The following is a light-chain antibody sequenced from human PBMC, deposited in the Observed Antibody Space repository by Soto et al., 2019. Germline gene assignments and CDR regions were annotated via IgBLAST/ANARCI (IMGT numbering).Light chain of an antibody. J-gene: IGKJ4*01. CDR2: GTS. V-gene: IGKV3-20*01. CDR1: QSITSNY. CDR3: QQYHDWPPLT. Sequence: EIVLTQSPGTLSLSPGERATLSCRASQSITSNYLAWYQQKPGQAPSLLIYGTSGRATGIPDRFSGSGSGTDFTLTISRLEPEDFAVYYCQQYHDWPPLTFGGGTNVQIK.